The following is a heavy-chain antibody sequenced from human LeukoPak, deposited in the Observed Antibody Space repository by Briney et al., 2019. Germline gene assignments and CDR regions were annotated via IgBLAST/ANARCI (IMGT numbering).Heavy chain of an antibody. CDR2: ISSSGSTI. J-gene: IGHJ3*02. CDR1: GFTFSSYE. V-gene: IGHV3-48*03. Sequence: PGGSLRLSCAASGFTFSSYEMNWVRQAPGKGLEWVSYISSSGSTIYYADSVKGRFTISRDNAKNSLYLQMNSLRVEDTAVYYCARRQGDGFDIWGQGTMVTVSS. CDR3: ARRQGDGFDI.